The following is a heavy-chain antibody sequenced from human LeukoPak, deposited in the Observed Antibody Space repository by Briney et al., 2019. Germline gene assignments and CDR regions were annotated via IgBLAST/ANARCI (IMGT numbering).Heavy chain of an antibody. CDR1: GFTFSDYY. CDR3: ARDRVCGGDCYQEH. J-gene: IGHJ1*01. Sequence: PGGSLRLSCAASGFTFSDYYMSWIRQAPGKGLEWVSYISSSGSTIYYADSVKGRFTISRDNAKNSLYLQMNSLRAEDTAVYYCARDRVCGGDCYQEHWGQGTLVTVSS. D-gene: IGHD2-21*01. V-gene: IGHV3-11*04. CDR2: ISSSGSTI.